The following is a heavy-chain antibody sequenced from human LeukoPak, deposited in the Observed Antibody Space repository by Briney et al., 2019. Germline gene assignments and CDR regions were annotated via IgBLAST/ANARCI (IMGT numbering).Heavy chain of an antibody. Sequence: GGSLRLSCAASGFTLSTYAMSWVRQTPGKGLEWVSVIYSGGSTYYADSVKGRFTISRDNSKNTLYLQMNSLKTEDTAVYYRTTDTRRWFGELLSADYWGQGTLVTVSS. CDR3: TTDTRRWFGELLSADY. V-gene: IGHV3-53*01. J-gene: IGHJ4*02. CDR1: GFTLSTYA. CDR2: IYSGGST. D-gene: IGHD3-10*01.